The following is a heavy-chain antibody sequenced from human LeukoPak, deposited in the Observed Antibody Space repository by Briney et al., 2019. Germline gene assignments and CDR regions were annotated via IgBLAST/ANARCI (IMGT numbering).Heavy chain of an antibody. V-gene: IGHV1-46*01. Sequence: ASVKVSRKASGYTFTSYGISWVRQAPGQGLEWMGIINPSGGSTSYAQKFQGRVTMTRDTSTSTVYMELSSLRSEDTAVYYCARRSLGSWFDPWGQGTLVTVSS. D-gene: IGHD3-16*01. J-gene: IGHJ5*02. CDR3: ARRSLGSWFDP. CDR2: INPSGGST. CDR1: GYTFTSYG.